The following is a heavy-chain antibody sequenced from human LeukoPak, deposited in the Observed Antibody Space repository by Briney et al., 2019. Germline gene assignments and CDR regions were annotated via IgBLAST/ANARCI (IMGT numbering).Heavy chain of an antibody. CDR1: GGTFSSYA. CDR2: IIPIFGTA. Sequence: SVKVSCKASGGTFSSYAISWVRQAPGQGLEWMGGIIPIFGTANYAQKFQGRVTITTDESTSTAYMELSSLRSEDTAVYYCAREYDSGSYNGWYFDLWGRGTLVTVSS. CDR3: AREYDSGSYNGWYFDL. V-gene: IGHV1-69*05. D-gene: IGHD1-26*01. J-gene: IGHJ2*01.